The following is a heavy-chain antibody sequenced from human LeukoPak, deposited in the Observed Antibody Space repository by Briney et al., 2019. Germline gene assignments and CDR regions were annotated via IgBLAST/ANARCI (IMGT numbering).Heavy chain of an antibody. CDR1: RLTSSSYA. V-gene: IGHV3-23*01. J-gene: IGHJ6*02. CDR3: AKGIPNCSSTSCYGTSPHYYYDGMDV. D-gene: IGHD2-2*01. Sequence: RRSMRLSSASSRLTSSSYAMYLFREALGKRLEWVSAISGSGGSTYYADSVKGRFTISRDNSKNTLYLQMNSLRAEDTAVYYCAKGIPNCSSTSCYGTSPHYYYDGMDVWGQGTTVTVSS. CDR2: ISGSGGST.